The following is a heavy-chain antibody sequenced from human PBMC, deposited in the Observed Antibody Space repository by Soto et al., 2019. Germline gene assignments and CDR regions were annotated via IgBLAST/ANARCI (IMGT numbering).Heavy chain of an antibody. V-gene: IGHV4-31*03. J-gene: IGHJ1*01. CDR3: LRAKDKDASSLWHH. Sequence: SETLSLTCIVSDDSMRSGGYYWTWIRQLPGKGLQWIGFIHYSGATLYSPSLKSRVSISMQMSNNQFSLRLGSVTAADTAIYYCLRAKDKDASSLWHHWRQGTPVTVSS. CDR2: IHYSGAT. CDR1: DDSMRSGGYY. D-gene: IGHD6-6*01.